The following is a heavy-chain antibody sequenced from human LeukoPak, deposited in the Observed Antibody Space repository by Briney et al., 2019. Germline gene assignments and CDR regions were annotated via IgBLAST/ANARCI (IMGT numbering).Heavy chain of an antibody. V-gene: IGHV3-11*01. J-gene: IGHJ6*03. Sequence: GGSLRLSCAASGFTFSDYYMSWIRQAPGKGLEWVSYISHGGRTMYYADSVKGRFTISRDNAKNSLYLQMNSLRAGDTAVYYCARDSIVRGNIGNDMDVWGKGTTVTVSS. D-gene: IGHD2-8*01. CDR2: ISHGGRTM. CDR1: GFTFSDYY. CDR3: ARDSIVRGNIGNDMDV.